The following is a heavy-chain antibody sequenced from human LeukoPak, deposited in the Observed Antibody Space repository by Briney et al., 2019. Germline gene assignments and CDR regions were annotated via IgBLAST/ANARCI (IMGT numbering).Heavy chain of an antibody. V-gene: IGHV3-7*03. CDR2: IKQDGSEK. Sequence: GGSLRLSCAASGFTFSSYWMSWVSQAPGKGLEWVANIKQDGSEKYYVDSVKGRFTISRDNAKNSLYLQMNSLRAEDTAVYYCAREYGDYDLGYYFDYWGQGTLVTVSS. CDR1: GFTFSSYW. D-gene: IGHD4-17*01. CDR3: AREYGDYDLGYYFDY. J-gene: IGHJ4*02.